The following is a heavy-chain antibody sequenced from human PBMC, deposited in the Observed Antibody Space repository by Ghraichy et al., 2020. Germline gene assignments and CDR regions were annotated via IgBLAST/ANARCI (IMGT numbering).Heavy chain of an antibody. CDR2: TYYRSKWYI. V-gene: IGHV6-1*01. CDR1: GDSVSSKSTT. Sequence: SQTLSLTCAISGDSVSSKSTTWNWIRHSPSRGLEWLGRTYYRSKWYIEYAVSVKSRTTINPDTSKNQFSLQLNSVTPEDTAVYYCSSMDVWGQGTTVTVAS. CDR3: SSMDV. J-gene: IGHJ6*02.